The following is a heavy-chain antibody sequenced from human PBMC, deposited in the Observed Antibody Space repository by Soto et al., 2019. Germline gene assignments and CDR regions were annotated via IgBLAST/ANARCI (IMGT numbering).Heavy chain of an antibody. V-gene: IGHV3-23*01. J-gene: IGHJ5*02. CDR1: GFTFSSYA. Sequence: GGSLGLSCAASGFTFSSYAMSWVRQAPGKGLEWVSAISGSGGSTYYADSVKGRFTISRDNSKNTLYLQMNSLRAEDTAVYYSAKAQYSSYDISLNIASWGQGTLVXGSS. CDR2: ISGSGGST. D-gene: IGHD5-12*01. CDR3: AKAQYSSYDISLNIAS.